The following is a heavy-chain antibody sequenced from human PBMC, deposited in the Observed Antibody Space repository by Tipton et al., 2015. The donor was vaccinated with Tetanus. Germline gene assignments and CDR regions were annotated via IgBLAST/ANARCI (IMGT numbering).Heavy chain of an antibody. CDR2: IYYSGST. CDR1: GDSISSSRYY. CDR3: ARRGGDFLTGYYDS. J-gene: IGHJ4*02. V-gene: IGHV4-39*01. Sequence: TLSLTCIVSGDSISSSRYYWGWVRQPPGKGLEWIGRIYYSGSTSYNPSLKSRVTISVDMSKNQFSLELNSVTAADTAVYYCARRGGDFLTGYYDSWGQGTLVTVSS. D-gene: IGHD3-9*01.